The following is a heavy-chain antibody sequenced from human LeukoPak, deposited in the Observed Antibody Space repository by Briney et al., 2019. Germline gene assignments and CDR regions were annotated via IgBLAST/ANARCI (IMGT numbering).Heavy chain of an antibody. Sequence: SVKVSCKASGGTFSSYAISWVRQAPGQGLEWMGGIIPTFGTANYAQKFQGRVTITADESTSTAYMELSSLRSEDTAVYYCARDCSGGSCYYYYGMDVWGQGTTVTVSS. V-gene: IGHV1-69*13. D-gene: IGHD2-15*01. CDR2: IIPTFGTA. CDR1: GGTFSSYA. J-gene: IGHJ6*02. CDR3: ARDCSGGSCYYYYGMDV.